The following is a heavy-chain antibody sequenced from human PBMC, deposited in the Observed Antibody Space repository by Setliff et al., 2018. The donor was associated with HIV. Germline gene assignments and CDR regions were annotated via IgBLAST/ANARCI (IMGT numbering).Heavy chain of an antibody. J-gene: IGHJ6*03. CDR3: ARGNDNGQRGGNYYFMDV. D-gene: IGHD4-17*01. Sequence: SETLSLTCTISGGSIDSTSYYWGWIRQPPGKGLEWIGSIYYSGDTNYSPSLKSRVTISMDTSKNQFSLKLTSVTAADTAVYYCARGNDNGQRGGNYYFMDVWDKGTTVTVSS. CDR2: IYYSGDT. CDR1: GGSIDSTSYY. V-gene: IGHV4-39*07.